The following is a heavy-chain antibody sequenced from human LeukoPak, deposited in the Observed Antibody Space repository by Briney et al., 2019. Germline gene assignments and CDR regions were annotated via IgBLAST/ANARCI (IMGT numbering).Heavy chain of an antibody. CDR2: IGPGGDERR. Sequence: PGRSLRLSCAASGFTFDDYAMHWVRHAPGKGLEWVSNIGPGGDERRFYSDSVNGRFTVSRDNSKNTLYLQMNSLKVDDTAIYYCAKDFGRVLGGPGYWGRGTLVIVSS. V-gene: IGHV3-9*01. CDR3: AKDFGRVLGGPGY. D-gene: IGHD3-10*01. CDR1: GFTFDDYA. J-gene: IGHJ4*02.